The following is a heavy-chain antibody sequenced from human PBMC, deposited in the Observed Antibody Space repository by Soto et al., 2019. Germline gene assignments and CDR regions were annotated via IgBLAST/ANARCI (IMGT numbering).Heavy chain of an antibody. CDR2: ISGSGGNI. Sequence: EVLLLQSGGGLVQAGGSLRLSCAASGFTFNNYAVSWVRQAPGKGLEWVSLISGSGGNIYYADSVKGRFTLSRDNSENTLYLQMNSLRAEDTAIYYCARDLVAKPVYWGQGTLVTVSS. D-gene: IGHD2-21*01. J-gene: IGHJ4*02. CDR1: GFTFNNYA. V-gene: IGHV3-23*01. CDR3: ARDLVAKPVY.